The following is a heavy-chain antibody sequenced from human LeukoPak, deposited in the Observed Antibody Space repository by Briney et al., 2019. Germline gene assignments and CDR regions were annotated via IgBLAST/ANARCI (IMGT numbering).Heavy chain of an antibody. CDR2: IYLSGST. V-gene: IGHV4-38-2*02. Sequence: SETLSLTCTVSGYSISSGYYWGWIRQPPGKGLEWIGSIYLSGSTYYNPSLKSRVTISVDTSKNQFSLKLSSVTAADTAVYYCASASTTAWYFDYWGQGTLVTVSS. CDR1: GYSISSGYY. CDR3: ASASTTAWYFDY. J-gene: IGHJ4*02. D-gene: IGHD4-17*01.